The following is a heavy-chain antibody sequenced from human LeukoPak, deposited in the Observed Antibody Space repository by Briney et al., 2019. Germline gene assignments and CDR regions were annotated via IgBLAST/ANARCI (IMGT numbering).Heavy chain of an antibody. Sequence: GGSLRLSCATSGFTFSTHGMHWVRQAPGKGLEWVAVISHDESNEYYADSVKGRFTISRDNSKNTLYLQMNSLRAEDTAVYYCAKDKWDSSGCFDYWGQGTLVTVSS. CDR3: AKDKWDSSGCFDY. D-gene: IGHD3-22*01. CDR2: ISHDESNE. V-gene: IGHV3-30*18. J-gene: IGHJ4*02. CDR1: GFTFSTHG.